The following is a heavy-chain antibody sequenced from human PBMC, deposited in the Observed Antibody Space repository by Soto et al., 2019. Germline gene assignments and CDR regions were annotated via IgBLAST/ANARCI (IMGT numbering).Heavy chain of an antibody. CDR2: IIPIFGTA. J-gene: IGHJ6*02. CDR1: GGTFSSYA. CDR3: ASLCTNGVCYHNYYCGMDV. V-gene: IGHV1-69*12. D-gene: IGHD2-8*01. Sequence: QVQLVQSGAEVKKPGSSVKVSCKASGGTFSSYAISWVRQAPGQGLEWMGGIIPIFGTANYAQKFQGRVTITADESTSTAYMELSSLRSEDTAVYYCASLCTNGVCYHNYYCGMDVWGQGTTVTVSS.